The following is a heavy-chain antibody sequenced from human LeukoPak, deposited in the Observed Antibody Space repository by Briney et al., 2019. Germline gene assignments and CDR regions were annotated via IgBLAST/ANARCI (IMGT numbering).Heavy chain of an antibody. CDR3: AREIRGYSGYERVYYYGMDV. D-gene: IGHD5-12*01. Sequence: SETLSLTCTVSGGFISSYYWSWIRQPPGKGLEWIGYIYYSGSTNYNPSLKSRVTISVDTSRNQFSLKLSSVTAADTAVYYCAREIRGYSGYERVYYYGMDVWGQGTTVTVSS. CDR1: GGFISSYY. CDR2: IYYSGST. V-gene: IGHV4-59*01. J-gene: IGHJ6*02.